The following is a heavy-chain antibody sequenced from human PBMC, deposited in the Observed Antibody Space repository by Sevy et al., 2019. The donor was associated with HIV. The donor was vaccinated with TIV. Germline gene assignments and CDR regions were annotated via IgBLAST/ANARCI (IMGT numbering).Heavy chain of an antibody. Sequence: GGSLRLSCAASGFSFSSYGMHWVRQAPGKGLEWMSYIQYDGSNKDYANSVKGRFTISRDNSKNTLYLQMNSLRVEDRAVFYCGKEGGGVGGDHWGQGTLVTVSS. V-gene: IGHV3-30*02. D-gene: IGHD3-16*01. CDR2: IQYDGSNK. CDR3: GKEGGGVGGDH. CDR1: GFSFSSYG. J-gene: IGHJ4*02.